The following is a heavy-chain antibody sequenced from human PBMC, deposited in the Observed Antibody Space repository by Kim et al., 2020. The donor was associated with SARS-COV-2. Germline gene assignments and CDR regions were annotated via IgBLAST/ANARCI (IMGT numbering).Heavy chain of an antibody. V-gene: IGHV3-23*01. CDR2: ISASGRGT. Sequence: ISASGRGTHYADSVKGRFIISRDNSRSTLFLQMNYLRAEDTAIYYCEASDYWGQGSLVTVSS. J-gene: IGHJ4*02. CDR3: EASDY.